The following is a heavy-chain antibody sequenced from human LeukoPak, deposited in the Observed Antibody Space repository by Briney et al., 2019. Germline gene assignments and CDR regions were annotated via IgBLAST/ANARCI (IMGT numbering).Heavy chain of an antibody. Sequence: GGSLRLSCAASGFTFSSYAVSWVRQAPGKGLEWVSAISGSGGSTYYADSVKGRFTISRDNSKNTLYLQMNSLRAEDTAVYYCAKDLTMIVVVTTTSRGDYWGQGTLVTVSS. CDR2: ISGSGGST. J-gene: IGHJ4*02. CDR3: AKDLTMIVVVTTTSRGDY. D-gene: IGHD3-22*01. V-gene: IGHV3-23*01. CDR1: GFTFSSYA.